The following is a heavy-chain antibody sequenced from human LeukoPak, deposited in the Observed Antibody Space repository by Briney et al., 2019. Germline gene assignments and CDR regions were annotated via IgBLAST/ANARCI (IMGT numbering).Heavy chain of an antibody. CDR2: IKHDESEK. V-gene: IGHV3-7*01. Sequence: GGSLRLSCAASGFTFSSYGMHWVRQTPGKGLEWVANIKHDESEKNYLDSVKGRFTISRDNAQNSLYLQMNGLRVEDTAVYYCTRRLDDWGQGTLVTVSS. J-gene: IGHJ4*02. CDR1: GFTFSSYG. CDR3: TRRLDD. D-gene: IGHD3-16*01.